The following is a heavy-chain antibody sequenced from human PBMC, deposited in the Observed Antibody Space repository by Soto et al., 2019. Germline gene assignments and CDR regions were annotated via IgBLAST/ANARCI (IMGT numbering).Heavy chain of an antibody. D-gene: IGHD5-12*01. CDR1: GFTFSNYG. CDR2: IWYDGSNQ. J-gene: IGHJ6*02. V-gene: IGHV3-33*01. Sequence: QVQLVESGGGVVQPGRSLRLSCVVSGFTFSNYGMHWVRQAPGKGLEWVADIWYDGSNQRYADSVEGRFTISRDNSKSTLYLQMNSRRVEDTAVYYCARDQVLMQYYGHDLDVWGQGTTVTVSS. CDR3: ARDQVLMQYYGHDLDV.